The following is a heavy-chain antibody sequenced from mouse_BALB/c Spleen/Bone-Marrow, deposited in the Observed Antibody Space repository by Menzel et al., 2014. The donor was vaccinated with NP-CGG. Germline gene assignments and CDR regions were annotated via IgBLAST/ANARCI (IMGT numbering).Heavy chain of an antibody. CDR1: GFDFSRYW. D-gene: IGHD1-1*01. CDR3: ARLNYYGNLFV. V-gene: IGHV4-1*02. J-gene: IGHJ1*01. CDR2: INPDSSTI. Sequence: VQLQQSGGGLVQPGGSLKLSCAASGFDFSRYWMSWVRQAPGKGLDWIGEINPDSSTINYTPSLKDKFIISRDNAKNTLYLQMSKVRSEDTALYYCARLNYYGNLFVWGAGTTVPVSS.